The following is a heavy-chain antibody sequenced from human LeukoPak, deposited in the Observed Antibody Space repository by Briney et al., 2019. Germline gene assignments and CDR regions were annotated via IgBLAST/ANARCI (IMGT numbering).Heavy chain of an antibody. V-gene: IGHV3-23*01. CDR1: GFAFSSYA. J-gene: IGHJ6*02. D-gene: IGHD3-22*01. Sequence: PGGSLRLSCAASGFAFSSYAMSWVRQAPGKGLEWVSAISGSGGSTYYADSVKGRFTISRDNSKNTLYLQMNSLRAEDTAVYYCARRTIYYDSSGYYYYFYGMDVWGQGTTVTVSS. CDR2: ISGSGGST. CDR3: ARRTIYYDSSGYYYYFYGMDV.